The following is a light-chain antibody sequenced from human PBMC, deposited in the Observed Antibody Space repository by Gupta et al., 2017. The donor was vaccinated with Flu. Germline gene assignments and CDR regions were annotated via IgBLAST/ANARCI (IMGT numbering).Light chain of an antibody. J-gene: IGKJ3*01. V-gene: IGKV1-39*01. CDR3: RQRYGTPPT. CDR1: QSISSY. Sequence: DIQMTQSPSSLSASVGDRVTITCRASQSISSYLNWYQQKPGKAPKLLIYAGSRVQSGVPPRLSSSRSSTDFTLIIIRRQPQDFATYYCRQRYGTPPTFGDGTKVDIK. CDR2: AGS.